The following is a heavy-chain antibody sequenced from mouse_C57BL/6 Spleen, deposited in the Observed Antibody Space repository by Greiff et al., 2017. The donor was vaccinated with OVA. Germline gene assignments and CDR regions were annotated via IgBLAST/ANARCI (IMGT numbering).Heavy chain of an antibody. V-gene: IGHV5-17*01. D-gene: IGHD1-1*01. J-gene: IGHJ2*01. CDR1: GFTFSDYG. Sequence: EVKLVESGGGLVKPGGSLKLSCAASGFTFSDYGMHWVRQAPEKGLEWVAYISSGSSTIYYADTVKGRFTISRDNAKNTLFLQMTSLRSEDTAMYYCARSPYYYGSTPYYFDDWGQGTTLTVSA. CDR3: ARSPYYYGSTPYYFDD. CDR2: ISSGSSTI.